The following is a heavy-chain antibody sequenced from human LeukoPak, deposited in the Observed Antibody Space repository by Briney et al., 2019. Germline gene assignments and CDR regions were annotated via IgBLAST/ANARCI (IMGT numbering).Heavy chain of an antibody. V-gene: IGHV3-66*01. Sequence: GGSLRLSCAASGFTVSSNYMSWVRQAPGKGLEWVSVIYRGGSTYYADSVKGRFTISRDNSKNTLYLQMNSLRAEDTAVYYCARDLLSLSCSSTSCYAPTPFDYWGQGTLVTVSS. CDR1: GFTVSSNY. D-gene: IGHD2-2*01. CDR3: ARDLLSLSCSSTSCYAPTPFDY. J-gene: IGHJ4*02. CDR2: IYRGGST.